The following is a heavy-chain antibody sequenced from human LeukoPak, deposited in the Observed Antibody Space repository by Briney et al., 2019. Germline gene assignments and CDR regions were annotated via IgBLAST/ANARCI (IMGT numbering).Heavy chain of an antibody. CDR3: ATLRFLEWFSYYYYMDV. CDR1: GYTFTDYY. J-gene: IGHJ6*03. D-gene: IGHD3-3*01. V-gene: IGHV1-69-2*01. CDR2: VDPEDGET. Sequence: ATVKISCKVSGYTFTDYYMHWVQQAPGKGLEGMGLVDPEDGETIYAEKFQGRVTITADTSTDTAYMDLSSLRSEDTAVYYCATLRFLEWFSYYYYMDVWGKGTTVTVSS.